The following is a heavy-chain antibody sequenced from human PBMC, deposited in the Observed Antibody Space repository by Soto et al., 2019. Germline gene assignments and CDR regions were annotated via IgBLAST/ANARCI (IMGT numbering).Heavy chain of an antibody. D-gene: IGHD3-3*01. V-gene: IGHV3-15*01. J-gene: IGHJ6*03. CDR1: GFTFSNAW. Sequence: EVQLVGSGGGLVKPGGSLRLSCAASGFTFSNAWMSWVRQAPGKGLEWVGHIKSKTDGGTTDYAAPVKGRFTISRDDSKNALYLQMNSLKTEDTAVYYCTTAGYYDYASYYYMDVWGKGTTVTVSS. CDR2: IKSKTDGGTT. CDR3: TTAGYYDYASYYYMDV.